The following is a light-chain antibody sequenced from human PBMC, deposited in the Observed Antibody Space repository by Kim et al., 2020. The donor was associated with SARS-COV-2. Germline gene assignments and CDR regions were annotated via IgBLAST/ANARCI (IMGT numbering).Light chain of an antibody. CDR2: RAS. CDR1: QDISNH. CDR3: QQYDKYPLT. Sequence: DIQMTQSPSSLSASVGDRVTITCRASQDISNHLAWFQQKPGKAPRFLIYRASNLQSGVPSKFSGSGSGTDFTLTISSVQPEDFATYYCQQYDKYPLTCGQGTRLEIK. J-gene: IGKJ5*01. V-gene: IGKV1-16*02.